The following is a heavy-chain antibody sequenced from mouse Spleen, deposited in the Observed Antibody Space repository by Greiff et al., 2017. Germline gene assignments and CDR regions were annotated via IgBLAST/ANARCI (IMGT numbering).Heavy chain of an antibody. CDR2: IWRGGST. CDR1: GFSLTSYG. CDR3: AKNVYGYDVGVDY. V-gene: IGHV2-5-1*01. Sequence: QVQLQQSGPSLVQPSQSLSITCTVSGFSLTSYGVHWVRQSPGKGLEWLGVIWRGGSTDYNAAFMSRLSITKDNSKSQVFFKMNSLQADDTAIYYCAKNVYGYDVGVDYWGQGTTLTVSS. J-gene: IGHJ2*01. D-gene: IGHD2-2*01.